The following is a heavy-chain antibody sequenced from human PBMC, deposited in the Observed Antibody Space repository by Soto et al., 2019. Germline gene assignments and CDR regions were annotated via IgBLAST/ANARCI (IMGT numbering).Heavy chain of an antibody. J-gene: IGHJ6*02. Sequence: QVQVVQSGVEVRRPGXSVKVSCKASGDTFKNCVISWVRQAPGQGLEWMGGIIPLFGTTDFAQRFQGRLTITTDESTTTAYMELSRLRSEDTATYYCAAELGFGKLSVVWGQGTTVIVSS. V-gene: IGHV1-69*01. D-gene: IGHD3-10*01. CDR3: AAELGFGKLSVV. CDR1: GDTFKNCV. CDR2: IIPLFGTT.